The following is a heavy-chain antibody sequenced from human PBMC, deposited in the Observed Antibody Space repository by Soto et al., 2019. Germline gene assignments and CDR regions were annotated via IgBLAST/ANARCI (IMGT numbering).Heavy chain of an antibody. CDR3: ARGSLWPGALGADDP. J-gene: IGHJ5*02. V-gene: IGHV4-59*01. D-gene: IGHD3-16*01. CDR1: GGSLSNYV. CDR2: IYYTGRT. Sequence: SVTLSLTCPVAGGSLSNYVWGWIRPHPGKGLEWIGYIYYTGRTNYNPSLKSRFTISLDTSKNQFSLNLNSVTAADTAVYYCARGSLWPGALGADDPWGQGPLVTVSS.